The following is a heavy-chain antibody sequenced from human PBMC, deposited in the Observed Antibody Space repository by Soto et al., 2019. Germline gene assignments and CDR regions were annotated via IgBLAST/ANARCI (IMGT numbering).Heavy chain of an antibody. CDR1: GFVFADYG. D-gene: IGHD2-8*01. CDR2: ISFDGTNK. J-gene: IGHJ6*02. CDR3: AKDTLYPVVSYFYYGLDV. Sequence: GGSLRLSCAASGFVFADYGVHWVRQAPGKGLEWVAVISFDGTNKFYADSAKGRFTISRDNSNNTLYLQMSSLRTEDTAVYYCAKDTLYPVVSYFYYGLDVWGQGTTVTAP. V-gene: IGHV3-30*18.